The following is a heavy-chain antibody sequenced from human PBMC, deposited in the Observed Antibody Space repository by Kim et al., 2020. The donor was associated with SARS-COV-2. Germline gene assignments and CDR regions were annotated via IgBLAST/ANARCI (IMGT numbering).Heavy chain of an antibody. V-gene: IGHV3-30*02. Sequence: GRFTISRDNSKNPLYLQMDSLRPDDTAVYYCAKDRWLDLGGNYYYYYGMDVWGQGTTVTVSS. D-gene: IGHD6-19*01. J-gene: IGHJ6*02. CDR3: AKDRWLDLGGNYYYYYGMDV.